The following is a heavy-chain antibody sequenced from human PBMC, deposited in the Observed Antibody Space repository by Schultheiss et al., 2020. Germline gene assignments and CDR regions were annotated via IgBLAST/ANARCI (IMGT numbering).Heavy chain of an antibody. V-gene: IGHV3-30*03. CDR1: GFTFSSYA. CDR2: ISYDGSNK. Sequence: GGSLRLSCAASGFTFSSYAMSWVRQAPGKGLEWVAVISYDGSNKYYSDSVKGRFTISRDNSKNTLYLQMNSLRVEDTAVYYCARGFGVAARNWFDPWGQGTLVTVSS. D-gene: IGHD3-10*01. J-gene: IGHJ5*02. CDR3: ARGFGVAARNWFDP.